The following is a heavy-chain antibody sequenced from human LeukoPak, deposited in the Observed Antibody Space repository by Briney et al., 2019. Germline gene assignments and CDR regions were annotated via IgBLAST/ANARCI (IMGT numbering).Heavy chain of an antibody. D-gene: IGHD3-10*01. Sequence: PSETLSLTCTVSGGSISSSSYCWGWIRQPPGKGLEWIGSIYYSGSTYYNPSLKSRVTISVDTSKNQFSLKLSSVTAADTAVYYCAALDGSLDYWGQGTLVTVSS. V-gene: IGHV4-39*01. CDR2: IYYSGST. J-gene: IGHJ4*02. CDR1: GGSISSSSYC. CDR3: AALDGSLDY.